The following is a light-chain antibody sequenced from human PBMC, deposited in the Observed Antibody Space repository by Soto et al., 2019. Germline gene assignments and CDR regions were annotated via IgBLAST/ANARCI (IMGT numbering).Light chain of an antibody. V-gene: IGKV3-20*01. Sequence: EIVLTQSPGTLSLSPGERATLFCRASQSVSSSYLAWYQQKPGQTPRLLIHGASSRATGIPDRFSGSGSGTDCTLMISRLEPDDFAVYYCQQYGSSPATFGQGTKVEIK. CDR2: GAS. J-gene: IGKJ1*01. CDR1: QSVSSSY. CDR3: QQYGSSPAT.